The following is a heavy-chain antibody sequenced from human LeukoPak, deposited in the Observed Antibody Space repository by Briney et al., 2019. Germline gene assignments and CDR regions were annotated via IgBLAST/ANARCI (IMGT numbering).Heavy chain of an antibody. V-gene: IGHV3-15*01. CDR3: TTERGIHSSSWSSGKNWFDP. Sequence: PGGSLRLSCAASGFTFSNAWMSWVRQAPGKGLEWVGRIKSKTDGGTTDYAAPVKGRFTISRDDSKNTLYLQMNSLKTEDTAVYYCTTERGIHSSSWSSGKNWFDPWGQGTLVTVSS. CDR1: GFTFSNAW. D-gene: IGHD6-13*01. J-gene: IGHJ5*02. CDR2: IKSKTDGGTT.